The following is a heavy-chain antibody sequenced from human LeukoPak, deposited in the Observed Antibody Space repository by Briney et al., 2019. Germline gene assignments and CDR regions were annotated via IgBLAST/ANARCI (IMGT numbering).Heavy chain of an antibody. J-gene: IGHJ6*02. CDR3: ANPEWLLPSYYYYGLDV. Sequence: PGGSLRLSCAASGFPFSSYAMSWVRQAAGKGLEWLSSIRGSGVSTYYADSVEGRFTISRDNSKNTLYLQMDSLRVEDTAVYYCANPEWLLPSYYYYGLDVWGQGTTVTVSS. D-gene: IGHD3-3*01. CDR2: IRGSGVST. CDR1: GFPFSSYA. V-gene: IGHV3-23*01.